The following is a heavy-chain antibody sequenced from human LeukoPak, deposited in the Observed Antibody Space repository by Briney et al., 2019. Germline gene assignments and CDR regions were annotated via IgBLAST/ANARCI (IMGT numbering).Heavy chain of an antibody. CDR2: ISYDGSNK. CDR1: GFTFSSYA. V-gene: IGHV3-30*14. D-gene: IGHD2-15*01. J-gene: IGHJ3*02. Sequence: AGGSLRLSCAASGFTFSSYAMHWVRQAPGKGLEWVAVISYDGSNKYYADSVKGRFTISRDTPKNTLYLQMNSLRAEDTAVYYCARDTGSGYCSGGRCRGAFDIWGQGTMVTVSS. CDR3: ARDTGSGYCSGGRCRGAFDI.